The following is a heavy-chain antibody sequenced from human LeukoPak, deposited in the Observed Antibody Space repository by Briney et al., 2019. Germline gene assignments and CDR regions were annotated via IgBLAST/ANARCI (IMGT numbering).Heavy chain of an antibody. CDR1: GFTFSSYA. D-gene: IGHD3-9*01. V-gene: IGHV3-30*18. J-gene: IGHJ4*02. CDR3: AKDLTYYDILTGYSH. CDR2: ISYDGSNK. Sequence: PGGSLRLSCAASGFTFSSYAMNWVRQAPGKGLEWVAVISYDGSNKYYADSVKGRFTISRDNSKNTLYLQMNSLRAEDTAVYYCAKDLTYYDILTGYSHWGQGTLVTVSS.